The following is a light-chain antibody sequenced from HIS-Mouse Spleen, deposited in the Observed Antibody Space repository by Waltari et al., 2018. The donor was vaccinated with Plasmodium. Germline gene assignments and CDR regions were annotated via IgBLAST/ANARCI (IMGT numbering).Light chain of an antibody. CDR1: QSISSW. Sequence: DIQMTQSPSTLSASVGDRVTITCRASQSISSWLAWYQQKPGKAPKLLIYKASSLESGVSSRFSGSGAGTEFTLTISGLQPDDFATYYCQQYNSYSWTFGQGTKVEIK. J-gene: IGKJ1*01. CDR2: KAS. CDR3: QQYNSYSWT. V-gene: IGKV1-5*03.